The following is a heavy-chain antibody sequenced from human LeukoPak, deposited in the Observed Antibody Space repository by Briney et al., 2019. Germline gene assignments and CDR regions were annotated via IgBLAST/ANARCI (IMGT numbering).Heavy chain of an antibody. CDR1: SGSISSYY. D-gene: IGHD3-22*01. Sequence: PSETLSLTCTVSSGSISSYYWSWLRQSPGKGLEWIGYIYYSGSTNYSPSLKSRVTISVDTSKNQISLKLSSVTAADTAVYYCARDGSGYIFDYWGQGTLVTVSS. J-gene: IGHJ4*02. V-gene: IGHV4-59*01. CDR2: IYYSGST. CDR3: ARDGSGYIFDY.